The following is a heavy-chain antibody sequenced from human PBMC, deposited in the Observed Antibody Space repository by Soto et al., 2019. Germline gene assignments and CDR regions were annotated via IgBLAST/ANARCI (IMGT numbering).Heavy chain of an antibody. Sequence: QVQLVQSGAEEKKPGASVKVSCKASGYTFTSYAMHWVRQAPGQRLEWMGWINAGNGNTKYLQKFQGRVTITRDTSASTAYMELSSLRSEDTAVYYCARDDYYIWGQGTMVTVSS. J-gene: IGHJ3*02. V-gene: IGHV1-3*05. CDR1: GYTFTSYA. CDR2: INAGNGNT. D-gene: IGHD3-16*01. CDR3: ARDDYYI.